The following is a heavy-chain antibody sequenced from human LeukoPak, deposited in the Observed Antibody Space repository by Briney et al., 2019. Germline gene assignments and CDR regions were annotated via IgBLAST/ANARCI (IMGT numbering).Heavy chain of an antibody. CDR2: INTNTGNP. CDR1: GYTFTSYA. D-gene: IGHD1-26*01. J-gene: IGHJ4*02. CDR3: AREAETLVGATHDY. Sequence: ASVKVSCKASGYTFTSYAMNWVRQASGQGREWMGWINTNTGNPTYAQGFTGRFIFSLDTSVSTAYLQISSLKAEDTAVYYCAREAETLVGATHDYWGQGTLVTVSS. V-gene: IGHV7-4-1*02.